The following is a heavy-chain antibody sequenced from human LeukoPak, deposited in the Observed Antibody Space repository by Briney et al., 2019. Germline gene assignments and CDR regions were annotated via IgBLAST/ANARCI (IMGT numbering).Heavy chain of an antibody. J-gene: IGHJ4*02. D-gene: IGHD1-26*01. V-gene: IGHV3-30*04. CDR3: APYPTLGAPDYLDD. Sequence: GGSLRPSCAASAFTFSNSIIHWVRQAPGKGLEWVAVTTTDGNLKIYTDSVKGRFTISRDNSKNTLYLQMNSLRVDDTAVYYCAPYPTLGAPDYLDDWGQGTLVTVSS. CDR2: TTTDGNLK. CDR1: AFTFSNSI.